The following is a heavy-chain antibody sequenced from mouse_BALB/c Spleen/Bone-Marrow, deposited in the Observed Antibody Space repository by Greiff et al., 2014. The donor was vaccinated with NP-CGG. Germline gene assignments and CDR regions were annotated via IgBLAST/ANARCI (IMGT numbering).Heavy chain of an antibody. CDR1: GFNIKDTY. D-gene: IGHD1-1*01. CDR3: ARYRYYGSSYAMDY. CDR2: IDPANGNT. V-gene: IGHV14-3*02. J-gene: IGHJ4*01. Sequence: VQRQQSGAELVKPGASVKLSCTASGFNIKDTYMYWVKQRPEQGLEWIGRIDPANGNTKYDPKFQGKATITADTSSNTAYLQLSSLTSEDTAVYYCARYRYYGSSYAMDYWGQGTSVTVSS.